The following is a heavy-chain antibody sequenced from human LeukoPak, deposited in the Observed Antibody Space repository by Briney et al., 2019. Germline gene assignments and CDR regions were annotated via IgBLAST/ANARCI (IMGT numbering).Heavy chain of an antibody. CDR3: ARDWEYYYDSFGY. J-gene: IGHJ4*02. Sequence: GGSLRLSCAASGFTVSSNYMSWVRQAPGKGLEWVSVIYSGGSTYYADSVKGRFTISRDNSKNTLYLQMNSLRAEDTAVYYCARDWEYYYDSFGYWGQGTLVNVSS. V-gene: IGHV3-66*02. D-gene: IGHD3-22*01. CDR2: IYSGGST. CDR1: GFTVSSNY.